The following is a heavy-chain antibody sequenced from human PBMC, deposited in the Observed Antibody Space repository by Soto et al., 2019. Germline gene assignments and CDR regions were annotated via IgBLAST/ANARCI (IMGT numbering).Heavy chain of an antibody. CDR2: ISAYNGNT. Sequence: ASVKVSCKASGYTFTSYGISWVRQAPGQGLEWMGWISAYNGNTNYAQKLQGRVTMTTDTSTSTAYMELRSLRSDDTAVYYCARVVGGSYFRGGAFDIWGQGTMVTVSS. CDR3: ARVVGGSYFRGGAFDI. J-gene: IGHJ3*02. D-gene: IGHD1-26*01. CDR1: GYTFTSYG. V-gene: IGHV1-18*01.